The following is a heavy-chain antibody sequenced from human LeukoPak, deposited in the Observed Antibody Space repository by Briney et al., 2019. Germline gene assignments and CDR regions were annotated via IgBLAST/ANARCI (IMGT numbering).Heavy chain of an antibody. Sequence: ASVKVSCKASGYTFTSYGISWVRQAPGQGLEWMGWISAYNGNTNYAQKLQGRVTMTTDTSTSTAYMELRSLRSDDTAVYYCARDDENTVNYYDSSGYWVWGQGTLVTVSS. J-gene: IGHJ4*02. D-gene: IGHD3-22*01. CDR3: ARDDENTVNYYDSSGYWV. CDR2: ISAYNGNT. CDR1: GYTFTSYG. V-gene: IGHV1-18*01.